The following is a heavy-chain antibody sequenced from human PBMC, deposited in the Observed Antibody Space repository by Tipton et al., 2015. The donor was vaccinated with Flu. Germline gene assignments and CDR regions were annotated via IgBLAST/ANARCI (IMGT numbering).Heavy chain of an antibody. J-gene: IGHJ2*01. D-gene: IGHD2-2*01. CDR3: ARLSFSVGWYFHL. Sequence: TLSLTCTVSGGSISGNYYYWSWIRQHPEKGLEWIGYIYYSGSTWYNPSLKSRVTISVDTSKKQFSLKLNSVTAADTAVYYCARLSFSVGWYFHLWGRGTLVTVSS. CDR2: IYYSGST. CDR1: GGSISGNYYY. V-gene: IGHV4-31*03.